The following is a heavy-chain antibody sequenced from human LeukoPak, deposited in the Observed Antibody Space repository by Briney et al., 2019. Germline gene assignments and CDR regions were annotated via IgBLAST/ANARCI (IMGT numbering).Heavy chain of an antibody. D-gene: IGHD5-12*01. CDR1: GGSISNYF. CDR3: GRNGPRSGYDLGHFDY. J-gene: IGHJ4*02. V-gene: IGHV4-4*07. Sequence: PSETLSLTCTVSGGSISNYFWSWIRQPAGKGLEWIGRIYTTGRTDYNPSLKSRVTMSVDTSKNQFSLKLSSVTAADTAVYYCGRNGPRSGYDLGHFDYLGQGTLVTVSS. CDR2: IYTTGRT.